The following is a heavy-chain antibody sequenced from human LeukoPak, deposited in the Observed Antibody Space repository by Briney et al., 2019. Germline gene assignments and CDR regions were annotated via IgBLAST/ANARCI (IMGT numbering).Heavy chain of an antibody. D-gene: IGHD3-3*01. V-gene: IGHV3-48*03. J-gene: IGHJ4*02. CDR1: GFTFGSYE. Sequence: PGGPLRLSCAASGFTFGSYEMKWVRQVPGQGLVWVSYISSIGSTIYYRDSLKGRFTLFRDNAKNSLYLQMNSLRAEDMAVYYCAREGVYDSWDYWGQGTLVTVSS. CDR3: AREGVYDSWDY. CDR2: ISSIGSTI.